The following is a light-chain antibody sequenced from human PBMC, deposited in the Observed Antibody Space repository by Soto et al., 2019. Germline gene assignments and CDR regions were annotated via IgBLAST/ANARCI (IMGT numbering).Light chain of an antibody. CDR1: QIVGTS. CDR3: QQRSSWPPL. V-gene: IGKV3-11*01. CDR2: GAS. Sequence: EIVLTQSPATLSLYPGERATLSCRASQIVGTSLVWYQQKPGQAPRLLIHGASNRATGIPARFSGSGSGTDFTLAISSLEPEDFAVYYCQQRSSWPPLFGQGTRLEIK. J-gene: IGKJ5*01.